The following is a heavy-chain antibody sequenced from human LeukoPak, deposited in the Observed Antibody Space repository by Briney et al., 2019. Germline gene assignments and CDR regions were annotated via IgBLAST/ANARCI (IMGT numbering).Heavy chain of an antibody. Sequence: SVKVSCKASGGTFSSYAISWVRQAPGQGLEWMGGIIPIFGTANYAQKFQGRVTITADESTSTAYMELSSLRSEDTAVYYCARDLPNYGDYHREYYFDYWGQGTLVTVSS. CDR2: IIPIFGTA. V-gene: IGHV1-69*13. D-gene: IGHD4-17*01. J-gene: IGHJ4*02. CDR3: ARDLPNYGDYHREYYFDY. CDR1: GGTFSSYA.